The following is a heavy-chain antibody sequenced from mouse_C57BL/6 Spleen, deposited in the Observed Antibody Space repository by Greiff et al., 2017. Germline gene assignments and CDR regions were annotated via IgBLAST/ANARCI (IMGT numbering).Heavy chain of an antibody. V-gene: IGHV1-80*01. CDR2: IYPGDGDT. CDR3: AKITTVRYFDV. J-gene: IGHJ1*03. Sequence: VQLQESGAELVKPGASVKISCKASGYAFRSYWMNWVKQRPGKGLEWIGQIYPGDGDTNYNGKFKGKATLTADKSSSTSYMQLSSLTSEDSAVYFCAKITTVRYFDVWGTGTTVTVSS. CDR1: GYAFRSYW. D-gene: IGHD1-1*01.